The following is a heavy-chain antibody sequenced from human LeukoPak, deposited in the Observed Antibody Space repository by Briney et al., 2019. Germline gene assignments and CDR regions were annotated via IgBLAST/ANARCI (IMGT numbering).Heavy chain of an antibody. CDR1: GDSVSSNSAA. CDR2: TYYRSKWYN. CDR3: ARTPYYYGSGSPPPDY. Sequence: SQTLSLTCAIPGDSVSSNSAAWNWIRQSPSRGLEWLGRTYYRSKWYNDYAVSVKSRITINPDTSKNQFSLQLNSVTPEDTAVYYCARTPYYYGSGSPPPDYWGQGTLVTVSS. J-gene: IGHJ4*02. V-gene: IGHV6-1*01. D-gene: IGHD3-10*01.